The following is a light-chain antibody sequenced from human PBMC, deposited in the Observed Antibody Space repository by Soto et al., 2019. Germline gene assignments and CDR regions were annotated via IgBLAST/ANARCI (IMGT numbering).Light chain of an antibody. CDR3: QQHSTWPLT. CDR1: QSVGSY. CDR2: DTS. J-gene: IGKJ4*01. V-gene: IGKV3-11*01. Sequence: EIVLTQSPATLSLSPGERATLSCRASQSVGSYLGWYQQTPGQPPRLLIYDTSNRATGIPARFRGSGSGTDFTLTISSLEPEDFAVYYCQQHSTWPLTFGGGTKVDIK.